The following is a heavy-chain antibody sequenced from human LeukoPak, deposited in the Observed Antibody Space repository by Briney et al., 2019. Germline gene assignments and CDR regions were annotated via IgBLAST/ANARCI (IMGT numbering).Heavy chain of an antibody. Sequence: GGSLRLSCAASGFTFSSYAMSWVRQAPGKGLEWVSAISGSGGSTYYADSVKGRFTISRDNSKYTLYLQMNSLRAEDTAVYYCAKGRKGEVVVVIFMSWGQGTLVTVSS. V-gene: IGHV3-23*01. CDR3: AKGRKGEVVVVIFMS. CDR2: ISGSGGST. D-gene: IGHD3-22*01. CDR1: GFTFSSYA. J-gene: IGHJ5*02.